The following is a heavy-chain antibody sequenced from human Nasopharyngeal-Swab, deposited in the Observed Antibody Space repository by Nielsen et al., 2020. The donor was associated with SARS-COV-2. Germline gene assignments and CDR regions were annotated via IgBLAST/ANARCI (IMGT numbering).Heavy chain of an antibody. CDR1: GFTFSPYA. CDR2: ISDSGGTT. J-gene: IGHJ6*02. Sequence: GESLKISCVASGFTFSPYAMSWVRQAPGKGLEWVSTISDSGGTTYYADSVKGRFTISRDNSKNTLYLQMNSLRAEDTAVYYCARDGGSSSSYYYYYGMDVWGQGTTVTVSS. CDR3: ARDGGSSSSYYYYYGMDV. D-gene: IGHD6-6*01. V-gene: IGHV3-23*01.